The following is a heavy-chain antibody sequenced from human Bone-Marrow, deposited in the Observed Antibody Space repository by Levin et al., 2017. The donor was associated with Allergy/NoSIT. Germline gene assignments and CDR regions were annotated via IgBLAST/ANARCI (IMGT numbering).Heavy chain of an antibody. CDR1: GFPFISYC. CDR2: INSDGSDT. Sequence: GESLKISCAASGFPFISYCMHWVRQVPGTGLVWVSRINSDGSDTIYADSVRGRFTISRDNAKDTLYLQMNSLRTEDTAVYYCTRDIMTTSALYGMDVWGQGTTVSVSS. D-gene: IGHD3-16*01. CDR3: TRDIMTTSALYGMDV. J-gene: IGHJ6*02. V-gene: IGHV3-74*01.